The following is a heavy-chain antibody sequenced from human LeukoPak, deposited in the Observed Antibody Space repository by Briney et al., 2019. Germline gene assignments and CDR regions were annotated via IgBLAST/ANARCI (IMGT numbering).Heavy chain of an antibody. J-gene: IGHJ4*02. CDR1: GFTFSSYA. CDR2: TSGSGGST. D-gene: IGHD1-26*01. CDR3: AKDMSQSGSYYTVGY. V-gene: IGHV3-23*01. Sequence: PGGSLRLSCAASGFTFSSYAMPWVRQAPGKGLEGVSATSGSGGSTYYADSVKGRFTSYRDNSKDTLYLQINGLRAEDTAAYYCAKDMSQSGSYYTVGYWGQGTLVTVSS.